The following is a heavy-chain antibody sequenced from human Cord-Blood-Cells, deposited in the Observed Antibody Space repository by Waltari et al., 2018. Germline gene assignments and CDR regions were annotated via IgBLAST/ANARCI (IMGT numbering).Heavy chain of an antibody. J-gene: IGHJ4*02. CDR2: IIPIFGTA. V-gene: IGHV1-69*01. Sequence: QVQLVQSGAEVKKPGSSVKVSCKASGGTFSSYAISWVRQAPGQGLEWMGGIIPIFGTANYAQKFQGRVTITADESTSTAYMELSSLRAEDTAVYYCARTAVDGSGSYYFDYWGQGTLVTVSS. CDR1: GGTFSSYA. CDR3: ARTAVDGSGSYYFDY. D-gene: IGHD3-10*01.